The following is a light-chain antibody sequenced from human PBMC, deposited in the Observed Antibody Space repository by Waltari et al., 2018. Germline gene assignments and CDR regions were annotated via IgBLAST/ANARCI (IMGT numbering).Light chain of an antibody. V-gene: IGLV1-44*01. CDR1: SSNIGSNA. Sequence: QSALTQPPSASGTPGQRVIISCSGSSSNIGSNAVSWYRQFPGTTPRLLIYSNSEPTSGVPDRFSGSKAGASAALTIRCLQSDDGADDYCATWDDRQSGYVVFGGRTKLTVL. CDR2: SNS. J-gene: IGLJ2*01. CDR3: ATWDDRQSGYVV.